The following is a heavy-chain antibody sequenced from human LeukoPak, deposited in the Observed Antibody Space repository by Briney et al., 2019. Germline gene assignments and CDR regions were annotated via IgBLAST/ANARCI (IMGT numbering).Heavy chain of an antibody. CDR1: GDSISSYY. J-gene: IGHJ5*02. CDR2: MSYSGPT. Sequence: PSETLSLTCTVSGDSISSYYWNWIRQPPGKGLEWIGSMSYSGPTNYSPSLKSRVTISLDTSKNHFSLKLTSVTAADTAVYYCARRRAQGGSNGHHNWFDPWGQGTLVTVSS. V-gene: IGHV4-59*08. CDR3: ARRRAQGGSNGHHNWFDP. D-gene: IGHD6-13*01.